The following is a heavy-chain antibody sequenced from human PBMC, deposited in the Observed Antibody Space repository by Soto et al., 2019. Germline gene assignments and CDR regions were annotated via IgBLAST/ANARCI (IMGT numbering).Heavy chain of an antibody. CDR1: GGSFSGYY. CDR3: ARGRRRALFDY. V-gene: IGHV4-34*01. J-gene: IGHJ4*02. D-gene: IGHD1-1*01. CDR2: INHSGST. Sequence: PSETLSLTCAVYGGSFSGYYWSWIRQPPGKGLEWIGEINHSGSTNYNPSLKSRVTISVDTSKNQFSLKLSSVTAADTAVYYCARGRRRALFDYWGQGTLVTVSS.